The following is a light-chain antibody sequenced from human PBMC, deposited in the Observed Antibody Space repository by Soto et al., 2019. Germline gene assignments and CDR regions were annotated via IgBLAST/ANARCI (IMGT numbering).Light chain of an antibody. V-gene: IGKV3-20*01. CDR1: QSVSSSY. Sequence: EIRLTQSPGTLSLSTGERATLSCRASQSVSSSYLAWYQQKPGQTPRLLIYGASSRATGIPDRFSGSGSGTDFTLTISRLEPEDFAVYYCQQYGSSPLTFGGGTKVDI. CDR3: QQYGSSPLT. J-gene: IGKJ4*01. CDR2: GAS.